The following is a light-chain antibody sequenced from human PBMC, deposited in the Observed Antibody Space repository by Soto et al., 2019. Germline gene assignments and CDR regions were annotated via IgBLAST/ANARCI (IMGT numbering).Light chain of an antibody. CDR3: QQNNNWPRT. J-gene: IGKJ1*01. CDR2: GSS. CDR1: QSVNSD. Sequence: ETVKTQSPATLSVNPGERATLSCRASQSVNSDLAWYQKKPGQAPRLLIYGSSTRATGIPARFSGGGSGTEFTLTISSLQSEDFAVYYCQQNNNWPRTFGQGTKVDIK. V-gene: IGKV3-15*01.